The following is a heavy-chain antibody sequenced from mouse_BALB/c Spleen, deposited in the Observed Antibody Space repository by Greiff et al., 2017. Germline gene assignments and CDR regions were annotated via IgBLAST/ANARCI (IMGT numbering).Heavy chain of an antibody. J-gene: IGHJ2*01. D-gene: IGHD2-14*01. CDR2: INPGSGGT. Sequence: VQLQQSGAELVRPGTSVKVSCKASGYAFTNYLIEWVKQRPGQGLEWIGVINPGSGGTNYNEKFKGKATLTADKSSSTAYMQLSSLTSDDSAVYFCARGYYRYEYYFDYWGQGTTLTVSS. CDR3: ARGYYRYEYYFDY. V-gene: IGHV1-54*01. CDR1: GYAFTNYL.